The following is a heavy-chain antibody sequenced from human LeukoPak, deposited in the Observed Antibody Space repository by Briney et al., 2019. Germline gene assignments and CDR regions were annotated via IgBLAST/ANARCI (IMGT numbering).Heavy chain of an antibody. J-gene: IGHJ4*02. CDR3: AKAYFGSGSNYFDC. CDR1: GFTFSSYA. V-gene: IGHV3-23*01. Sequence: GGSLRLSCATSGFTFSSYAMSWVRQAPGKGLEWVSGISGSGGSTSYADSVKVRFTIYRDNSKNTLYLQRNSLRAEDTAVYYCAKAYFGSGSNYFDCWGQGTLVTVSS. D-gene: IGHD3-10*01. CDR2: ISGSGGST.